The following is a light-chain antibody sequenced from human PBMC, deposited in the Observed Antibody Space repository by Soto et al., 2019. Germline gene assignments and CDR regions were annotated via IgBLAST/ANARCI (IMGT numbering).Light chain of an antibody. J-gene: IGLJ1*01. CDR3: SSYTSSSTLGV. Sequence: QSALTQPASVSGSPGQSITISCTGTSSDVSGCNYVSWYQQHPGKAPNLMIYEVNNRPSGVSNRFSGSKSGSTASLTISGLQAEDEADYYCSSYTSSSTLGVFGTGTKLTVL. CDR1: SSDVSGCNY. V-gene: IGLV2-14*01. CDR2: EVN.